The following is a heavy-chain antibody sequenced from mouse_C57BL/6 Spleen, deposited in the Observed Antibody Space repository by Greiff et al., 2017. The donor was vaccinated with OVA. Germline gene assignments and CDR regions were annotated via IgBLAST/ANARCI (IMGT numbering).Heavy chain of an antibody. CDR3: ARYGKPYYFDY. J-gene: IGHJ2*01. CDR1: GFTFTDYY. CDR2: IRNKANGYTT. Sequence: DVKLVESGGGLVQPGGSLSLSCAASGFTFTDYYMSWVRQPPGKALEWLGFIRNKANGYTTEYSASVKGRFTISRDNSQSILYLQMNALRAEDSATYYCARYGKPYYFDYWGQGTTLTVSS. V-gene: IGHV7-3*01. D-gene: IGHD2-1*01.